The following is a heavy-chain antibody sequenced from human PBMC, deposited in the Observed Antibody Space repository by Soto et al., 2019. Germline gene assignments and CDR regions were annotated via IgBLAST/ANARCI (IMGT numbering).Heavy chain of an antibody. CDR1: GRSISSSSYY. J-gene: IGHJ6*02. CDR2: IYYSGST. Sequence: SETLSLTCAVFGRSISSSSYYWGWIRQPPGKGLEWIGSIYYSGSTYYNPSLKGRVTISVDTSKNQFSLKLSSVTAADTAVYYCACIFSGGYGYGFYYYGMDVWGQGTTVT. CDR3: ACIFSGGYGYGFYYYGMDV. D-gene: IGHD5-18*01. V-gene: IGHV4-39*01.